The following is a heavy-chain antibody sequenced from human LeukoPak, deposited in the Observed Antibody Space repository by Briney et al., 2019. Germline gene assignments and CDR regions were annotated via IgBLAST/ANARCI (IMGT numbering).Heavy chain of an antibody. Sequence: GGSLRLSCAASGLSVSGNWMHWVRQAPGKGLMWVSRISSDESTYYADSARGRFTISRDNAANTVYLQVNGLRAEDTAVYYCARGSGAYGDFDYWGQGTLVTVSS. J-gene: IGHJ4*02. CDR2: ISSDEST. D-gene: IGHD6-19*01. CDR3: ARGSGAYGDFDY. V-gene: IGHV3-74*01. CDR1: GLSVSGNW.